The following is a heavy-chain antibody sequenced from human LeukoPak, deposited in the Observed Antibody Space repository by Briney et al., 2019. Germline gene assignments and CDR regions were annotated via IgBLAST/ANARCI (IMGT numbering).Heavy chain of an antibody. Sequence: PGGSLRLSCAASGFTFSSYWMHWVRQAPGKGLVWVSRINSDGSLTTYADSVKGRFTISRDNSKNTLYLQMNSLRAEDTAVYYCAKDSSYYDGSRIADRYYYYYGMDVWGQGTTVTVSS. CDR2: INSDGSLT. J-gene: IGHJ6*02. CDR1: GFTFSSYW. CDR3: AKDSSYYDGSRIADRYYYYYGMDV. V-gene: IGHV3-74*01. D-gene: IGHD3-22*01.